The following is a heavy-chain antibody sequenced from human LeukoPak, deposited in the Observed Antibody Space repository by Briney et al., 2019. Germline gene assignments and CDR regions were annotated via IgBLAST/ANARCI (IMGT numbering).Heavy chain of an antibody. D-gene: IGHD3-22*01. CDR2: ISSSGSIM. Sequence: GGSLRLSCAASGFTFSSYEMNWVRQAPGKGLEWVSYISSSGSIMYYADSVKGRFTISRDNAKNSLYLQMNSLRAEDTAVYYCARQESRNYYFEGLDYWGQGTLVTVSS. J-gene: IGHJ4*02. CDR1: GFTFSSYE. CDR3: ARQESRNYYFEGLDY. V-gene: IGHV3-48*03.